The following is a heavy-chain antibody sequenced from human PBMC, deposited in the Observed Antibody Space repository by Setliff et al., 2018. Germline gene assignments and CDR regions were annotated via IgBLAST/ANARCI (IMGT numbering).Heavy chain of an antibody. CDR3: ATNSGGNTIDAFDI. V-gene: IGHV1-24*01. CDR2: FDPEDGET. CDR1: GYTFTSYD. D-gene: IGHD2-15*01. J-gene: IGHJ3*02. Sequence: GASVKVSCKASGYTFTSYDINWVRQAPGKGLEWMGGFDPEDGETIYAQKFQGRVTMTEDTSTDTAYMELSSLRSEDTAVYYCATNSGGNTIDAFDIWGQGTMVTVSS.